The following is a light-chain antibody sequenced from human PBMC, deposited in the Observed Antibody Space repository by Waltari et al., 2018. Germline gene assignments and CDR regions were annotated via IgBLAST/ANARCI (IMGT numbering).Light chain of an antibody. V-gene: IGKV1-5*03. CDR2: KAS. Sequence: DVQLTHSPSTLSASVGDRVTITCRASESVKNNLAWYQHQTGKAPKVLVHKASRLESGGPSRFSGSGYGTEFTLTISSLEPDDFATYYCHQYNTLPLTFGGGTKVEIK. CDR3: HQYNTLPLT. J-gene: IGKJ4*01. CDR1: ESVKNN.